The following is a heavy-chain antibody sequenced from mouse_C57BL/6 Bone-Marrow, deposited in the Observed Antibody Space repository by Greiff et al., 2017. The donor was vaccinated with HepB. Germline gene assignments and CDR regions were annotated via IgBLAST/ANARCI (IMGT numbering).Heavy chain of an antibody. CDR2: IHPGSGST. V-gene: IGHV1-55*01. Sequence: VKLQQPGAELVKPGASVKMSCKASGYTFTSYWITWVKQRPGQGLEWIGDIHPGSGSTNYNEKFKSKATLTVDTSSSTAYMQLSSLTSEDAAVYYCARWGTGTRGFDYWGQGTTLTVSS. CDR3: ARWGTGTRGFDY. D-gene: IGHD4-1*01. CDR1: GYTFTSYW. J-gene: IGHJ2*01.